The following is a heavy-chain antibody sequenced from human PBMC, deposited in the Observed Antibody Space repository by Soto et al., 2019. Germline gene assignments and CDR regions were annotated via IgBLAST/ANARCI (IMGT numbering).Heavy chain of an antibody. D-gene: IGHD6-19*01. V-gene: IGHV1-69*04. Sequence: GASVKVSCKASGGTFSSYTISWVRQAPGQGLEWMGRIIPILGIANYAQKFQGRVTITADKSTSTAYMELSSLRSEDTAVYYCARDEVAVAPLQQAHPEPFDYWGQGTLVTVSS. CDR2: IIPILGIA. CDR3: ARDEVAVAPLQQAHPEPFDY. J-gene: IGHJ4*02. CDR1: GGTFSSYT.